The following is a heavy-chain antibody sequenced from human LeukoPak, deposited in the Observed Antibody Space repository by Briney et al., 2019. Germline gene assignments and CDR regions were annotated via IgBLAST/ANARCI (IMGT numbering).Heavy chain of an antibody. V-gene: IGHV4-59*01. CDR1: GGSISSYY. CDR2: IYYSGST. D-gene: IGHD3-3*01. Sequence: PSETLSLTCTVSGGSISSYYWSWIRQPPGKGLEWIGYIYYSGSTNYNPSLKSRVTISVDTSKNQFSLKLSSVTAADTAVYYCARDRFDDFGNVAFDIWGQGTMVTVSS. CDR3: ARDRFDDFGNVAFDI. J-gene: IGHJ3*02.